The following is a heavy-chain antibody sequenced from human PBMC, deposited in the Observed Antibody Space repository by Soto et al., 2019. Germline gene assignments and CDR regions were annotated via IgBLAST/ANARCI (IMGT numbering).Heavy chain of an antibody. D-gene: IGHD3-16*02. CDR2: IYYSGST. CDR3: ARHLSTYDYIWGSYRPYYFDY. V-gene: IGHV4-39*01. CDR1: GGSIGSTIYY. J-gene: IGHJ4*02. Sequence: QLQLQESGPGLVKPSETLSLTCTVSGGSIGSTIYYWGWIRQPPGKGLEWIGSIYYSGSTYFNPSLKSGVTISVDTSKSQFSLRLTSVTAADTAVYYCARHLSTYDYIWGSYRPYYFDYWGQGTLVTVSS.